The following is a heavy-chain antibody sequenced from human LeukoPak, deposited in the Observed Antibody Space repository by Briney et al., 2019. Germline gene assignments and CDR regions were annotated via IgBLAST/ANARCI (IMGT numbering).Heavy chain of an antibody. V-gene: IGHV4-59*01. CDR3: VRRQWELQYFDL. Sequence: SETLSLTCTVSGGFISSYYWSWIRQPPGKGLEWIGYIYYSRTTEYNPSLKSRVTISADTSKNQFSLKLNSVTAADTAVYYCVRRQWELQYFDLWGCGTLVAVSS. D-gene: IGHD1-26*01. J-gene: IGHJ2*01. CDR1: GGFISSYY. CDR2: IYYSRTT.